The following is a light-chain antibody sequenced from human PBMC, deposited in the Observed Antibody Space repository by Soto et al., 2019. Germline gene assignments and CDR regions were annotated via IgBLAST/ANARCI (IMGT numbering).Light chain of an antibody. J-gene: IGLJ2*01. CDR2: EDR. CDR3: QSYDTSTPVV. Sequence: NFMLTQPHSVSGSPGKTVTISCTRSSGNIASSSVQWYQQRPGRPPTTIIYEDRQRPSEVPDRFSGSIDASSNSASLTISGLNTEDEADYYCQSYDTSTPVVFGGGTKVTVL. V-gene: IGLV6-57*04. CDR1: SGNIASSS.